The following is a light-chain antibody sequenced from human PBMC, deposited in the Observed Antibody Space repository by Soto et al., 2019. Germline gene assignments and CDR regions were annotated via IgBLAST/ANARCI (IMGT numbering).Light chain of an antibody. CDR3: QQYNDWPIT. CDR1: QDIRSS. CDR2: GAS. J-gene: IGKJ5*01. Sequence: EIMMAQSPATRSVSRGERATLSCGASQDIRSSLAWYQQKPGQAPRLLIYGASIRATGVPATFSGSGSGTEFTLSISSLQSEHLGVYYCQQYNDWPITFGQGTRLEIK. V-gene: IGKV3-15*01.